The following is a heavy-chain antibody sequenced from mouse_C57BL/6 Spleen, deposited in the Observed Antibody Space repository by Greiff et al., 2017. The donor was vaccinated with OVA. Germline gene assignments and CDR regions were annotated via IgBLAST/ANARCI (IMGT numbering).Heavy chain of an antibody. CDR3: ARDTDYYPYALDY. CDR2: ISSGGDYI. D-gene: IGHD1-1*01. CDR1: GYTFSSYA. Sequence: EVKLVESGAGLVKPGGSLKLSCAASGYTFSSYAMSWVRQTPEKRLEWVAYISSGGDYIYYTDTVKGRFTITRDNARNTLYLQMSSLKSEDTAIYYCARDTDYYPYALDYWGQGTSVTVSA. J-gene: IGHJ4*01. V-gene: IGHV5S21*01.